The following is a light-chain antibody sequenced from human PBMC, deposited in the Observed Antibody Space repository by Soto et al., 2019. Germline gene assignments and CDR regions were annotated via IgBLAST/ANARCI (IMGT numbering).Light chain of an antibody. V-gene: IGKV3-11*01. CDR1: QSISSY. CDR2: DAS. J-gene: IGKJ5*01. CDR3: QQYDVWPPIT. Sequence: EIVLTQSPATLSLSPGERATLSCRASQSISSYLAWYQQKPGQAPRLLIYDASNRATGIPARFSGSGSGTEFILTISSLQSEDSAVYYCQQYDVWPPITFGQGTRLEIK.